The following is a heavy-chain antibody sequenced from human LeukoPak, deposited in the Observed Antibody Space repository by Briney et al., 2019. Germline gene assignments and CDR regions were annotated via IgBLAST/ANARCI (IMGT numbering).Heavy chain of an antibody. V-gene: IGHV3-30-3*01. CDR2: ISYDGSNK. CDR3: ATDEGRYCSNTSCWTYYFDY. Sequence: EGSLRLSCAASGFTFSSYAMHWVRQAPGKGLEWVAVISYDGSNKYYADSVKGRFTISRDNSKNTLYLQMNSLRAEDTAVYYCATDEGRYCSNTSCWTYYFDYCGQGTLVTVSS. D-gene: IGHD2-2*01. J-gene: IGHJ4*02. CDR1: GFTFSSYA.